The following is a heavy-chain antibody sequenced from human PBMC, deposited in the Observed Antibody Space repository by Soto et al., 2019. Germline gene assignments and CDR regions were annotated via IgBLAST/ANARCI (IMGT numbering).Heavy chain of an antibody. CDR1: GGTFSSYA. D-gene: IGHD3-3*01. CDR2: IIPIFGTA. CDR3: ASPIIANDAFDI. J-gene: IGHJ3*02. Sequence: SVKVSCNASGGTFSSYAISWVRQAPGQGLEWMGGIIPIFGTANYAQKFQGRVTITADESTSTAYMELSRLRSDDTAVYYCASPIIANDAFDIWGQGTMVTVSS. V-gene: IGHV1-69*13.